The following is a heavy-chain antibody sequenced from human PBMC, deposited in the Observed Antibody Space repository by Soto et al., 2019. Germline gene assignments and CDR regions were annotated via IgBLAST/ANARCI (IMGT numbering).Heavy chain of an antibody. J-gene: IGHJ1*01. CDR3: ARSTSPYYYDSSGYSHFQH. Sequence: QVQLVQSGAEVKKPGSSVKVSCKASGGTFSSYAISWVRQAPGQGLEWMGGIIPIFGTANYAQKFQGRVTITAEESTSTAYMELSSLRSEDTAVYYCARSTSPYYYDSSGYSHFQHWGQGTLVTVSS. V-gene: IGHV1-69*01. D-gene: IGHD3-22*01. CDR2: IIPIFGTA. CDR1: GGTFSSYA.